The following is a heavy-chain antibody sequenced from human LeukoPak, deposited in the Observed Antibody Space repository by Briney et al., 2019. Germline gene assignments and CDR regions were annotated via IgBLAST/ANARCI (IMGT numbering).Heavy chain of an antibody. Sequence: ASVKVSCKASGYTFTSYGISWVRQAPGQGLEWMGWISAYNGNTNYAQKLQGRVTMTTDTSTSTAYMELRSLRSDDTAVYYCARAVLGRYYDFWSGYFPDYYYYSMDVWGQGTTVTVSS. CDR1: GYTFTSYG. V-gene: IGHV1-18*01. CDR2: ISAYNGNT. J-gene: IGHJ6*02. D-gene: IGHD3-3*01. CDR3: ARAVLGRYYDFWSGYFPDYYYYSMDV.